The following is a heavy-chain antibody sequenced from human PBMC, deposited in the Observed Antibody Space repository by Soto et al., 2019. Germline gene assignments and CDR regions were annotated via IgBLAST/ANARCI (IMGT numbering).Heavy chain of an antibody. D-gene: IGHD3-10*01. V-gene: IGHV1-18*01. CDR1: GYSLTSYG. CDR2: ISAYKGNT. Sequence: GASVKVSWQESGYSLTSYGIRWVRQAPGQGLEWMGWISAYKGNTDYAQKLQGRVTMTTDASTSTAYMELRSLTSDDTAVYYCARDLGGSGLNWFDPWGQGTLVTVSS. J-gene: IGHJ5*02. CDR3: ARDLGGSGLNWFDP.